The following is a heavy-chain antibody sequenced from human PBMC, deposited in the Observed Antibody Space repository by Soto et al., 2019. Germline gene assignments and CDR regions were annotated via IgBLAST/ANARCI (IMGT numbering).Heavy chain of an antibody. CDR3: ASRVPGGSYGAPYFQH. CDR2: ISYDGSNK. Sequence: PGGSLRLSCAVSGFTLCNYGMHWVRQAPGKGLEWVAVISYDGSNKYYADSVKGRFTISRDNSKNTLYLQMNSLRAEDTAVYYCASRVPGGSYGAPYFQHWGQGTLVTGSS. J-gene: IGHJ1*01. CDR1: GFTLCNYG. D-gene: IGHD1-26*01. V-gene: IGHV3-30*03.